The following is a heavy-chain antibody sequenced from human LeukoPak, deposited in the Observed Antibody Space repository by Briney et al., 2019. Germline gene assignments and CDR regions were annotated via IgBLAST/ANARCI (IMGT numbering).Heavy chain of an antibody. V-gene: IGHV4-59*01. CDR2: IHHSGST. D-gene: IGHD2-21*02. CDR1: GGSISTYY. CDR3: AREEAGGVRYDI. J-gene: IGHJ3*02. Sequence: SETLSLTCTVSGGSISTYYWTWIRQPPGKGLEWIGYIHHSGSTRNNPSLKSRVTISVDTSKNQFSLMLTSATAADTAVYFCAREEAGGVRYDIWGQGTMVTVSS.